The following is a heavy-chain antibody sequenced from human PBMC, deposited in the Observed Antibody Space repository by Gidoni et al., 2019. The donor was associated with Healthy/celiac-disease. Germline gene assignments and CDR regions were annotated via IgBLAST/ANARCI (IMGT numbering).Heavy chain of an antibody. J-gene: IGHJ4*02. D-gene: IGHD4-17*01. Sequence: EVQLVESGGGLVEPGGSLRLSCAASGFTFSSYSMNWVRQAPGKGLEWVSSISSSSSYIYYADSVKGRFTISRDNAKNSLYLQMNSLRAEDTAVYYCARVYDDYGDYYFDYWGQGTLVTVSS. CDR1: GFTFSSYS. CDR2: ISSSSSYI. V-gene: IGHV3-21*01. CDR3: ARVYDDYGDYYFDY.